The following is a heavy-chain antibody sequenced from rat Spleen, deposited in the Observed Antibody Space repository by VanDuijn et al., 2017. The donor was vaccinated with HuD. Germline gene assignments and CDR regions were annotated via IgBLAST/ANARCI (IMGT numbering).Heavy chain of an antibody. D-gene: IGHD1-11*01. Sequence: EVQLVESGGGLVQPGRSMKLSCVASGFTFNNYWMTWIRQAPGKGLEWVASITNAAGKVYYPDSVKGRFTISRDNAKSTLYLQMDSLRSEDTAIYYCARGGATRFDYWGQGVMVAVSS. CDR2: ITNAAGKV. J-gene: IGHJ2*01. CDR3: ARGGATRFDY. CDR1: GFTFNNYW. V-gene: IGHV5-31*01.